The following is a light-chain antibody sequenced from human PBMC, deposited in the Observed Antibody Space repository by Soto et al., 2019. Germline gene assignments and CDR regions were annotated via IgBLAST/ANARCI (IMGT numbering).Light chain of an antibody. V-gene: IGKV1-5*01. CDR3: QQFNSKVWT. J-gene: IGKJ1*01. CDR2: EAS. CDR1: QSVSRW. Sequence: DIQMTQSPSTLSASVGDTVTITCRASQSVSRWLNWYQQKSGKAPRLLIYEASNLKFGVPSRFSGSGSGTEFILTINSLQPADSATYYCQQFNSKVWTFGQGTKVEI.